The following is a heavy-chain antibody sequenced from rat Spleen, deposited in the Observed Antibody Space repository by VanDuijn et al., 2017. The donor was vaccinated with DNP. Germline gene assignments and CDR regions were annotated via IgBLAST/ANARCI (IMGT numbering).Heavy chain of an antibody. Sequence: EVQLQESGPGLVKPSQSLSLTCSVTGYSITSHYWGWIRQFPENKMAWIGHISYSGRTTYNPSLKSRISITRDTSKNQLFLQVNSVTTEDTATYYCARWPGYNPPYAMDAWGQGTSVTVSS. V-gene: IGHV3-1*01. CDR1: GYSITSHY. CDR3: ARWPGYNPPYAMDA. CDR2: ISYSGRT. D-gene: IGHD1-4*01. J-gene: IGHJ4*01.